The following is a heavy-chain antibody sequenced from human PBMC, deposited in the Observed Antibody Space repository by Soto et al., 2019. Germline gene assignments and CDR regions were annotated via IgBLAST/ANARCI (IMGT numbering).Heavy chain of an antibody. CDR1: GYTFTSYD. J-gene: IGHJ6*03. D-gene: IGHD3-3*01. Sequence: ASVKVSCKASGYTFTSYDINWVRQATGQGLEWMGWMNPNSGNTGYAQKFQGRVTMTRNTSISTAYMELSSLRSEETVVYYCASRDYDFWSGYTVMDVWGKGTTVTVSS. CDR2: MNPNSGNT. CDR3: ASRDYDFWSGYTVMDV. V-gene: IGHV1-8*01.